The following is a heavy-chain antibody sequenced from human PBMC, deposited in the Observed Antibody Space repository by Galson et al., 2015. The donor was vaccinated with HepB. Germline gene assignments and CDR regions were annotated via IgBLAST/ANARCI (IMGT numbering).Heavy chain of an antibody. CDR2: IKQDGNEK. CDR1: GFPFSNFW. D-gene: IGHD3-3*01. Sequence: SLRLSRAVSGFPFSNFWMTWVRQAPGKGLEWVANIKQDGNEKYYVDSVKGRFTISRDNAKNSLYLQMNSLRVEDTAVYYCARRADFWSGYFGYYYHYMDVWGKGTTVTVSS. CDR3: ARRADFWSGYFGYYYHYMDV. J-gene: IGHJ6*03. V-gene: IGHV3-7*01.